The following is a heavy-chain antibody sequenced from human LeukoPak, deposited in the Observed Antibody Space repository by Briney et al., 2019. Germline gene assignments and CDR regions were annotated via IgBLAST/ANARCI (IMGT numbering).Heavy chain of an antibody. CDR2: IYPGDSDT. V-gene: IGHV5-51*01. CDR1: GYSFPNYW. Sequence: GESLKISCKGSGYSFPNYWIAWVRHMPGKGLEWMGVIYPGDSDTRYSPSFRGQVTISVDKSISTAYLQWSSLKASDIALYYCARRGMYGRNELLDNWGQGTLVTVSS. CDR3: ARRGMYGRNELLDN. D-gene: IGHD4-23*01. J-gene: IGHJ4*02.